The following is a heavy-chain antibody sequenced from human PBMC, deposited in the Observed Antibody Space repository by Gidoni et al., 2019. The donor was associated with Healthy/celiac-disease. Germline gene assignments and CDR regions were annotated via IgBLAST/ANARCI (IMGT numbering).Heavy chain of an antibody. CDR3: ARDLITMVRGVISHYYGMDV. CDR1: GFTVSSNY. D-gene: IGHD3-10*01. V-gene: IGHV3-53*02. CDR2: IYSGGST. Sequence: VQLVETGGGLIQPGGSLRLSCAASGFTVSSNYMRWVRQAPGKGLEWVSVIYSGGSTYYADSVKGRFTISRDNSKNTLYLQMNSLRAEDTAVYYCARDLITMVRGVISHYYGMDVWGQGTTVTVSS. J-gene: IGHJ6*02.